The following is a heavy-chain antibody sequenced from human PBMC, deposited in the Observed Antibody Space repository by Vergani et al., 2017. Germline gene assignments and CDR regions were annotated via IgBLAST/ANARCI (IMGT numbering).Heavy chain of an antibody. CDR3: AKDTLESVYFDY. V-gene: IGHV7-4-1*02. Sequence: QVQLVQSGSELKKPGASVKVSCKASGYTLSRYSRYWVRQAPGQGLDWMGWINTNTGNPAYAQSFRGRFVFSLDTSVNTASLQINNQKSDDTAVNYCAKDTLESVYFDYWGQGTLVTVSS. CDR2: INTNTGNP. D-gene: IGHD5-24*01. J-gene: IGHJ4*02. CDR1: GYTLSRYS.